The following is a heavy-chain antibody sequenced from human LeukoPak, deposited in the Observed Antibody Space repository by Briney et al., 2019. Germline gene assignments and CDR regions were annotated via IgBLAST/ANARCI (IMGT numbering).Heavy chain of an antibody. D-gene: IGHD5-18*01. CDR2: ISYDGSNK. Sequence: GGSLRLSCAASGFTFSSYAMHWVRQAPGKGLEWVAVISYDGSNKYYADSVKGRFTISRDNSKNTLYLQMNSLRAEDTAVYYCAREVEDSYGYYYYYGMDVWGQGTTATVSS. V-gene: IGHV3-30-3*01. CDR3: AREVEDSYGYYYYYGMDV. CDR1: GFTFSSYA. J-gene: IGHJ6*02.